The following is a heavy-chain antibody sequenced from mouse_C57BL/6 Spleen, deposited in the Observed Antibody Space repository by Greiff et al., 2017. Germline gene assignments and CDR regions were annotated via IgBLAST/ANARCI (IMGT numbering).Heavy chain of an antibody. J-gene: IGHJ4*01. CDR2: IYPGSGNT. CDR1: GYSFTSYY. D-gene: IGHD2-12*01. CDR3: ADSDWDYYAMDY. V-gene: IGHV1-66*01. Sequence: QVQLQQSGPELVKPGASVKISCKASGYSFTSYYLHWVKQRPGQGLEWIGWIYPGSGNTKYNEKFKGKATLTADTSSNTAYMQLSSLTAEDSAVYYCADSDWDYYAMDYWGQGTSVTVSS.